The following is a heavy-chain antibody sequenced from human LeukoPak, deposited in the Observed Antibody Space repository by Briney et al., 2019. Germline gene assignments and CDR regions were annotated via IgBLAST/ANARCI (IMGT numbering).Heavy chain of an antibody. V-gene: IGHV3-30*04. CDR2: ISYDGSNK. CDR1: GFTFSSYA. D-gene: IGHD6-25*01. CDR3: ARRAAKGWFDP. Sequence: GGSLRLSCAASGFTFSSYAMHWVRQAPGKGLGWVAVISYDGSNKYYADSVKGRFTISRDNSKNTLYLQMNSLRAEDTAVYYCARRAAKGWFDPWGQGTLVTVSS. J-gene: IGHJ5*02.